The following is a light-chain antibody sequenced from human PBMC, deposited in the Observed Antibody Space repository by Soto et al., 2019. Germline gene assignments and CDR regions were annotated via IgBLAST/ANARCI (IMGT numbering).Light chain of an antibody. V-gene: IGKV3D-7*01. CDR1: QSVSSIY. CDR2: GAS. CDR3: QQDYNLPLT. Sequence: EIVLTQSPGTLSLSPGERATLSCRASQSVSSIYLGWYQQKPGQAPRLLIYGASTRATGIPARFSGSGSGTDFTLTISSLQPEDFAVYYCQQDYNLPLTFGQGTRLEI. J-gene: IGKJ5*01.